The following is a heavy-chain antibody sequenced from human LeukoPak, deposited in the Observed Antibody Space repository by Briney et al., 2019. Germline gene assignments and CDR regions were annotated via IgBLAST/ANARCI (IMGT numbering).Heavy chain of an antibody. CDR3: ARDHGRGALDAFDI. D-gene: IGHD3-10*01. Sequence: GGSLRLSCAASGFTFSSYWMHWVRQAPGKGLVWVSRLNTDGSSTNYADSVKGRFTISRDNAKNTVYLQMSSLRVEDTAVYYCARDHGRGALDAFDIWGQGTTVTVSS. CDR2: LNTDGSST. V-gene: IGHV3-74*01. J-gene: IGHJ3*02. CDR1: GFTFSSYW.